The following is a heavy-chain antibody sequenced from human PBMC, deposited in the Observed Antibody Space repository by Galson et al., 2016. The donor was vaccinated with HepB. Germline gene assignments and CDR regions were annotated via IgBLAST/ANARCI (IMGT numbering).Heavy chain of an antibody. D-gene: IGHD3-16*01. J-gene: IGHJ4*02. V-gene: IGHV3-33*01. CDR2: IWYDGRHQ. CDR3: ARDYYDKGGPVDGWADS. Sequence: SLXXSCAASGXXFSXXXMHXXXQAXXKGLEWVGLIWYDGRHQYYRDSVKGRFTISRDNSNNTVYLQMSSLRAEYTAVYYCARDYYDKGGPVDGWADSWGLGTLVSVSS. CDR1: GXXFSXXX.